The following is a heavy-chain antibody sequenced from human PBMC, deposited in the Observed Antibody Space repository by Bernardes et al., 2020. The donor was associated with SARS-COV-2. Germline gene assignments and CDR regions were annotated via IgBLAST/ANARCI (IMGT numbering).Heavy chain of an antibody. CDR2: IYSGGST. CDR3: ASFLNFFWSGNYYYGMDV. Sequence: GGSLRLSCAASGFTVSSHYISWVRQAPGEGLEWVSVIYSGGSTYYADSVKGRFTISRDNSKNTLYLQMNSLRAEDTAVYYCASFLNFFWSGNYYYGMDVWGQGTTVTVSS. V-gene: IGHV3-53*01. CDR1: GFTVSSHY. D-gene: IGHD3-3*01. J-gene: IGHJ6*02.